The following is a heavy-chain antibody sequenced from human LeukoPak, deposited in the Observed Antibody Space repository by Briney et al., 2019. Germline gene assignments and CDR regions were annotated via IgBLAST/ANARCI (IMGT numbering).Heavy chain of an antibody. CDR2: IYYSGST. V-gene: IGHV4-61*01. CDR1: GGSVSSGSYY. Sequence: SETLSLTCTVSGGSVSSGSYYWSWIRQPPGKGLEWIGYIYYSGSTNYNPSLKSRVTISVDTSKNQFSLKLSSVTAADTAVYYCARDRPPGYYTRYYYYGMDVWGQGTTVTVSS. J-gene: IGHJ6*02. CDR3: ARDRPPGYYTRYYYYGMDV. D-gene: IGHD3-22*01.